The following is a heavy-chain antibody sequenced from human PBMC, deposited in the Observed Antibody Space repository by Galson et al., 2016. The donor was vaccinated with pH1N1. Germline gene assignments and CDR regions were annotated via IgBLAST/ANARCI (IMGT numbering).Heavy chain of an antibody. CDR1: GDSISRNSYY. CDR2: IYYRGTV. J-gene: IGHJ4*01. Sequence: ETLSLTCSLSGDSISRNSYYWAWIRQPPGKGLEWIGNIYYRGTVYYNSSLKSRVSISIDASKNLFSLNLTSVTAADTALYFCARRRGVDLIDYWGHGVQVTVSS. V-gene: IGHV4-39*02. CDR3: ARRRGVDLIDY.